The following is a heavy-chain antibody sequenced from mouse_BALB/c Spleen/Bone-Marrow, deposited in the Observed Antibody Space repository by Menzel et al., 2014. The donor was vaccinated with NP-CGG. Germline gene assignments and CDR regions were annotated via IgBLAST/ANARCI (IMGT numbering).Heavy chain of an antibody. CDR2: IRNKANGYTP. Sequence: EVKAEASGGGLVQPGGSLRLSCATFGLTFTDYYMNWVRQPPGKALEWLGFIRNKANGYTPEYRATVKGRFSITRDNPQSILYLQMNTLRSEDSAAYYCARDKEGFFFDYWGQGTTLTVSS. V-gene: IGHV7-3*02. CDR1: GLTFTDYY. CDR3: ARDKEGFFFDY. J-gene: IGHJ2*01.